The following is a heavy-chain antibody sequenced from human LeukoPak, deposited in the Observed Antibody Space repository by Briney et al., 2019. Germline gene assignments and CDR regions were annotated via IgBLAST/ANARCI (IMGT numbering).Heavy chain of an antibody. CDR3: ARYYGGNSVLDY. J-gene: IGHJ4*02. V-gene: IGHV5-10-1*01. CDR1: GYSFTSYW. D-gene: IGHD4-23*01. CDR2: IDPSDSYT. Sequence: LGESLKISCKGSGYSFTSYWISWVRQMPGKGLEWMGRIDPSDSYTNYSPSFQGHVTISADKSISTAYLQWSSLKASDTAMYYCARYYGGNSVLDYWGQGTLVTVSS.